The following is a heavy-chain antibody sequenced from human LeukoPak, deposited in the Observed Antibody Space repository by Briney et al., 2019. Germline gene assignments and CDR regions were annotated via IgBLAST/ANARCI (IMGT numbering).Heavy chain of an antibody. Sequence: SETLSLTCTVSGYSISSGYYWGWIRQPPGKGLEWIGSIYHSGSTYYNPSLKSRVTISVDTSKNQFSLKLSSVTAADTAVYYCARVFSMTTVTTPYFDYWGQGTLVTVSS. V-gene: IGHV4-38-2*02. CDR1: GYSISSGYY. D-gene: IGHD4-17*01. CDR3: ARVFSMTTVTTPYFDY. J-gene: IGHJ4*02. CDR2: IYHSGST.